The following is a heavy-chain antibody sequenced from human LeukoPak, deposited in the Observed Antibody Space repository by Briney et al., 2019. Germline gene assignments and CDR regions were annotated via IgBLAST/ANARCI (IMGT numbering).Heavy chain of an antibody. Sequence: GGSLRLSCAASGFTFSSYAMSWVRQAPGKGLEWVSGISDGGITTYYADSVKGRFTISRANSKNTLYLQMNSLRAEDTAVYYCAKDLERDPGAYWGQGTLVTVSS. V-gene: IGHV3-23*01. D-gene: IGHD5-24*01. CDR3: AKDLERDPGAY. CDR1: GFTFSSYA. CDR2: ISDGGITT. J-gene: IGHJ4*02.